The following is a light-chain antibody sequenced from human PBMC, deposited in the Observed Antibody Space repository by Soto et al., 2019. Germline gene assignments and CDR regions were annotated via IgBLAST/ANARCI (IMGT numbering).Light chain of an antibody. CDR2: EVS. CDR3: SSYTTSSNYV. V-gene: IGLV2-14*01. CDR1: SSDVGSYNF. Sequence: QSVLTQPASVSGSPGQSITISCTGTSSDVGSYNFVSWYQQLPGKAPKLMIYEVSNRPSGVSNRFSGSKSGNTASLTISGLQAEDEADYSCSSYTTSSNYVFGSGTKVTVL. J-gene: IGLJ1*01.